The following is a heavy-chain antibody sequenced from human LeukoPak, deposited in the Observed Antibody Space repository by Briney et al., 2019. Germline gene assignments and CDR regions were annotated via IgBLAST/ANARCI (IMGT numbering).Heavy chain of an antibody. D-gene: IGHD2-2*01. CDR3: ARDPLLYYCSSTSCYEPFDY. Sequence: PGGSLRLSCAASGFTFSSYGVHWVRQAPGKGLEWVAVIWYDGSNKYYADSVKGRFTISRDNSKNTLYLQMNSLRAEDTAVYYCARDPLLYYCSSTSCYEPFDYWGQGTLVTVSS. V-gene: IGHV3-33*01. CDR1: GFTFSSYG. CDR2: IWYDGSNK. J-gene: IGHJ4*02.